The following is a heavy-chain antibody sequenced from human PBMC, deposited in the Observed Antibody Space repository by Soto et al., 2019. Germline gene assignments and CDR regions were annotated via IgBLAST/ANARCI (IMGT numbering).Heavy chain of an antibody. CDR1: GYTFNSYG. CDR3: ASHYYGSRSYSGFHP. CDR2: MNPKSGNT. D-gene: IGHD3-10*01. Sequence: QVQLVQSGAEVKKPGASVKVSCKASGYTFNSYGINWVRQATGQGLEWMGWMNPKSGNTGYAQKFQGRVPMTRNTSISTAYMKLSSLRSEDTAVYYCASHYYGSRSYSGFHPWGQGTLGPGSS. V-gene: IGHV1-8*01. J-gene: IGHJ5*01.